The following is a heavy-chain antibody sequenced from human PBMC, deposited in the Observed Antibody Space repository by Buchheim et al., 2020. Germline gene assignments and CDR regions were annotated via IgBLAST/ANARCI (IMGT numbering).Heavy chain of an antibody. CDR2: INTDGTNI. V-gene: IGHV3-74*01. D-gene: IGHD2-15*01. J-gene: IGHJ4*02. CDR3: SRSGIDY. Sequence: VQLVESGGGLVQPGGSLRLSCAASGFTFRTYWMYWVRQAPGKGLVCVSRINTDGTNISYEDSVKGRFTVSRDNAKNTLYLQMNSLRAEDTALYYCSRSGIDYWGQGAL. CDR1: GFTFRTYW.